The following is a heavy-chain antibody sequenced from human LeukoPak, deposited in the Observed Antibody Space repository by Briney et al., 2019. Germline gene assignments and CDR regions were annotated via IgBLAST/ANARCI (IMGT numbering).Heavy chain of an antibody. CDR1: GFTFSSYA. D-gene: IGHD6-13*01. V-gene: IGHV3-30-3*01. CDR3: ARDGSASRLGIAGNWFDP. CDR2: ISNDGSNK. J-gene: IGHJ5*02. Sequence: PGGSLRLSCAASGFTFSSYAMHWVRQAPGKGLEWVAVISNDGSNKYYADSVKGRFTISRDNSKNTLYLQMNSLRAEDTAVYYCARDGSASRLGIAGNWFDPWGQGTLVTVSS.